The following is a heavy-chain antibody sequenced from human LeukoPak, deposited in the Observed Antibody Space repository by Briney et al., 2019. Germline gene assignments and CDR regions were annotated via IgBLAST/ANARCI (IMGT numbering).Heavy chain of an antibody. Sequence: GGSLRLSCAASGFTFSSYAMSWVRQAPGKGLEWVSAISGSGGSTYYADSVKGRFTISRDNSKNTLNLQMNSLRAEDTAVYYCAKDARGIVGARGAFDYWGQGTLVTVSS. CDR1: GFTFSSYA. J-gene: IGHJ4*02. V-gene: IGHV3-23*01. CDR3: AKDARGIVGARGAFDY. D-gene: IGHD1-26*01. CDR2: ISGSGGST.